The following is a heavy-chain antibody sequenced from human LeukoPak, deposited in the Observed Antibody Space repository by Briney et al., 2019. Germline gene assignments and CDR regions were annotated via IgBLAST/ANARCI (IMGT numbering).Heavy chain of an antibody. CDR2: ISYDGSNK. CDR1: GFTFSSYG. J-gene: IGHJ3*01. D-gene: IGHD3-10*01. Sequence: GRSLRLSCAASGFTFSSYGMHWVRQAPGKGPEWVAVISYDGSNKYYADSVKGRFTISRDNSKNTLYPQMNSLRTEDTAVYYCAKKLLSTAPYYDAFDVWGQGTMVTVSS. V-gene: IGHV3-30*18. CDR3: AKKLLSTAPYYDAFDV.